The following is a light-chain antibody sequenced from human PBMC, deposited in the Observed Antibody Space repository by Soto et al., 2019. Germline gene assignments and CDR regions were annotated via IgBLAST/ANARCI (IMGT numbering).Light chain of an antibody. Sequence: HLTQSPSSLSASVGDRVTITCRASQGISSCLAWYQQQPGKAPKLLIYAASTLQTGVPSRFSGSGSGTEFTLTISSLQPDDFATYYCQQHDSYPITFGQGTRLEIK. CDR1: QGISSC. V-gene: IGKV1-9*01. CDR3: QQHDSYPIT. CDR2: AAS. J-gene: IGKJ5*01.